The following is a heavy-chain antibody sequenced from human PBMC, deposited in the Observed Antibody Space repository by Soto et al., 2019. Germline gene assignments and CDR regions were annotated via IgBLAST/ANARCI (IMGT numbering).Heavy chain of an antibody. CDR3: AKSMYYDILTGRFPFDY. J-gene: IGHJ4*02. D-gene: IGHD3-9*01. CDR1: GFTFSSYA. V-gene: IGHV3-23*01. Sequence: GGSLRLSCAASGFTFSSYAMSWVRQAPGKGLEWVSAISGSGGSTYYADSVKGRFTISRDNSKNTLYLQMNSLRAEDTAVYYCAKSMYYDILTGRFPFDYWGQGTLVTVSS. CDR2: ISGSGGST.